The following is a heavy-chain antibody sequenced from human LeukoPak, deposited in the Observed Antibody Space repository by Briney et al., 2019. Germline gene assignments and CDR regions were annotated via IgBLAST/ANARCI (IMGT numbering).Heavy chain of an antibody. J-gene: IGHJ6*04. CDR2: IIPIFGTA. D-gene: IGHD6-19*01. Sequence: ASVKVSCKASGGTFSSYAISWVRQAPGQGLEWMGGIIPIFGTANYAQKFQGRVTITADESTSTAYMELSSLRFEDTAVYYRARDVGVAGPYYYGMDVWGKGTTVTVSS. CDR1: GGTFSSYA. V-gene: IGHV1-69*13. CDR3: ARDVGVAGPYYYGMDV.